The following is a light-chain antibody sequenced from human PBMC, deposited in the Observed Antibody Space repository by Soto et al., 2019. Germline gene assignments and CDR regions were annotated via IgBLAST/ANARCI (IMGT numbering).Light chain of an antibody. Sequence: QSVLTQPASVSGTPGQSITISCTGSNSDVGIYDFVSWYQHHPGRAPKLIVSGVSHRPSGVSNRFSGSKSGNTASLTISGLQSEDEADYYCISYTSDDVRYVFGTGTKVTVL. CDR2: GVS. V-gene: IGLV2-14*01. J-gene: IGLJ1*01. CDR3: ISYTSDDVRYV. CDR1: NSDVGIYDF.